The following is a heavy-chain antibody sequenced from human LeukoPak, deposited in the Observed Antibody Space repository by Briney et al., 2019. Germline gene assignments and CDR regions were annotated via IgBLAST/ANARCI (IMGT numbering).Heavy chain of an antibody. CDR2: IKEDGTRD. V-gene: IGHV3-7*01. CDR3: ARDTKGGYFDL. Sequence: PSETLSLTCTVSGGSISSSSYYWGWIRQPPGKGLEWLANIKEDGTRDYYVESVKGRFTISKDNAKTSLYLQLSSLRAEDTAVYYCARDTKGGYFDLWGQGTLVTVSS. CDR1: GGSISSSSYY. J-gene: IGHJ4*02.